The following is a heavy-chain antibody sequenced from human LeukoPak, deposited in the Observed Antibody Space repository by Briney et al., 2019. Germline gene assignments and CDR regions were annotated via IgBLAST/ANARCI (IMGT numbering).Heavy chain of an antibody. Sequence: GGSLRLSCAASGFTFDDYTMHWVRQAPGKGLEWVSLISWDGGSTYYADSVKGRFTISRDNSKNTLYLQMNSLRAEDTALYYCARGLMGGYPHFDYWGQGTLVTVSS. J-gene: IGHJ4*02. V-gene: IGHV3-43*01. D-gene: IGHD3-22*01. CDR1: GFTFDDYT. CDR2: ISWDGGST. CDR3: ARGLMGGYPHFDY.